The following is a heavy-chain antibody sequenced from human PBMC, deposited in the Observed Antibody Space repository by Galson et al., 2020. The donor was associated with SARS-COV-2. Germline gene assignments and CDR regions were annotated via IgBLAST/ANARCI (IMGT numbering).Heavy chain of an antibody. V-gene: IGHV2-70*11. CDR2: IDWDDDK. D-gene: IGHD2-21*02. CDR3: ARGLPTMLDY. CDR1: GFSLSTSGMC. J-gene: IGHJ4*02. Sequence: ESGPTLVKPTQTLKLTCTFSGFSLSTSGMCVSWIRQPPGKALEWLARIDWDDDKYYSTSLEARLTISKDTSRNQVVLTMTNMGPVDTATYYYARGLPTMLDYWGQGTLVTVSS.